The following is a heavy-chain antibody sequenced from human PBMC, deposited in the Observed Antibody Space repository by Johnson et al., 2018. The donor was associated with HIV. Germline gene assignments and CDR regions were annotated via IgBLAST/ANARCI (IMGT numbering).Heavy chain of an antibody. CDR1: GFTFSTFG. Sequence: VQLVESGGGVVQPGGSLRLSCAASGFTFSTFGMHWVRQAPGKGLEWVAIISYDGSNKYYADSVKGRFTISRDNSKNTLYLQMNSLRAEDTAVYYCARAWKSAFDIWGQGTMVTVSS. D-gene: IGHD1-1*01. CDR2: ISYDGSNK. CDR3: ARAWKSAFDI. V-gene: IGHV3-30*19. J-gene: IGHJ3*02.